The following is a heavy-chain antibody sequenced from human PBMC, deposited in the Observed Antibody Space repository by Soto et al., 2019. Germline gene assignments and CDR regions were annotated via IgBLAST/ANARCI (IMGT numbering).Heavy chain of an antibody. CDR1: GFTFRNAR. V-gene: IGHV3-15*01. Sequence: GGSLRLSXAASGFTFRNARLRWVRQAPGEGVEWVCRIKSKTDGGTTDYAAPVKGRFTISRDDSKNTLYLQMNSLKTEDTAVYYCTTVGYYYDSSGYWDYYYYGMDVWGQGTTVTVSS. D-gene: IGHD3-22*01. CDR3: TTVGYYYDSSGYWDYYYYGMDV. J-gene: IGHJ6*02. CDR2: IKSKTDGGTT.